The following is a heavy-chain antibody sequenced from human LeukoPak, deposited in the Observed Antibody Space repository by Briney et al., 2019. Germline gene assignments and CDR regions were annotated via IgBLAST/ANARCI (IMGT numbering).Heavy chain of an antibody. D-gene: IGHD3-9*01. CDR3: ARSKDILTGYCFDY. Sequence: SETLSLTCAVYGGSFSGYYWSWIRQPPGKGLEWIGHIDHSGSSNYNPSLESRLTMSLDTSRNQFSLKLSPVTAADTAVYYCARSKDILTGYCFDYWGQGTLVTVSS. V-gene: IGHV4-34*10. J-gene: IGHJ4*02. CDR1: GGSFSGYY. CDR2: IDHSGSS.